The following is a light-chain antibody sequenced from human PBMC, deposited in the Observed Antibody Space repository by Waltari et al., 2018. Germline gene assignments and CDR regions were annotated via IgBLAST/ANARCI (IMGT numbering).Light chain of an antibody. Sequence: EIVLTQSPATLSLSPGERATLSCRASQSVSSYLAWYHQKTGQAPRLLIYDASNRATGIPARFSGSGSGTDFTLTISSLEPEDFAVYYCQQRSNWPPWLTFGGWTKVEIK. J-gene: IGKJ4*01. V-gene: IGKV3-11*01. CDR1: QSVSSY. CDR3: QQRSNWPPWLT. CDR2: DAS.